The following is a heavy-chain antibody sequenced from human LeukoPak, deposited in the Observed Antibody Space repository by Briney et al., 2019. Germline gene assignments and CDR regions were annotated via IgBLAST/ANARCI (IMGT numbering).Heavy chain of an antibody. J-gene: IGHJ4*02. CDR1: GFTFSSYS. D-gene: IGHD3-22*01. Sequence: PGGSLRLSCAASGFTFSSYSMNWVRQAPGKGLEWVSSISSSSSYIYYADSVKGRFTISRDNAKNSLYLQMNSLRAEDTAVYYCAREEPYYYDSSGYYYGDYFDYWGQGTLVTVSS. CDR2: ISSSSSYI. CDR3: AREEPYYYDSSGYYYGDYFDY. V-gene: IGHV3-21*01.